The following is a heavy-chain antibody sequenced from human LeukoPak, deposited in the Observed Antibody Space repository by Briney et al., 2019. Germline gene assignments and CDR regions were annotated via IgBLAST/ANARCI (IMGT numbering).Heavy chain of an antibody. CDR3: GPQRRTYHDSSGPYYFDY. CDR2: ISSSSSTI. V-gene: IGHV3-48*01. D-gene: IGHD3-22*01. Sequence: GGSLRLSCAASGFTFSSYSMNWVRQAPGKGLEWVSYISSSSSTIYYADSVKGRFTISRDNSKNTLYLQMNSLRAEDTAVYYCGPQRRTYHDSSGPYYFDYWGQGTLVTVSS. CDR1: GFTFSSYS. J-gene: IGHJ4*02.